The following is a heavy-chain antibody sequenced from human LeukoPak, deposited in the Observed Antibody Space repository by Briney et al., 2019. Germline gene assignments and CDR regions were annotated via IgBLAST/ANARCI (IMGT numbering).Heavy chain of an antibody. CDR2: ISGSGCST. CDR3: AKDPRCWYGGAGY. V-gene: IGHV3-23*01. Sequence: GGSLSLSCAASGFTFRSYGISWVRQAPWKGLEWVSAISGSGCSTYYADSVKGRFTISSDNSKNTLYLQMNILRAEGRAVYYFAKDPRCWYGGAGYWGQGTLVNVSS. CDR1: GFTFRSYG. D-gene: IGHD6-13*01. J-gene: IGHJ4*02.